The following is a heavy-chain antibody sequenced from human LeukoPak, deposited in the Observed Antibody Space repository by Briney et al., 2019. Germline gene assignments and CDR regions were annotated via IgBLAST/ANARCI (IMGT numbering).Heavy chain of an antibody. Sequence: PGGSLRLSCAASGFTFSSYGMHWVRQAPGKGLEWVAFIRYDGSNKYYADSVKGRFTISRDNSKNTVYLQMNSLRVDDTAVYYCARDSPDCTSDCYWVGFDYWGQGTLVTVSS. CDR1: GFTFSSYG. CDR3: ARDSPDCTSDCYWVGFDY. CDR2: IRYDGSNK. J-gene: IGHJ4*02. D-gene: IGHD2-21*02. V-gene: IGHV3-30*02.